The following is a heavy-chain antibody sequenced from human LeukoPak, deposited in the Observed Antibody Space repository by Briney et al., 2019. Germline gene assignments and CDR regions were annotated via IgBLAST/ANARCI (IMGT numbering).Heavy chain of an antibody. J-gene: IGHJ4*02. V-gene: IGHV3-48*03. CDR1: GFTFSSYE. D-gene: IGHD1-26*01. CDR3: ARTSGSPRFDY. Sequence: PGGSLRLSCAAPGFTFSSYEMNWVRQAPGKGLEWVSYISSSGTTIYYADSVKGRFTISRDNAKNSLYLQMNSLRAEDTAVYYCARTSGSPRFDYWGQGALVTVSS. CDR2: ISSSGTTI.